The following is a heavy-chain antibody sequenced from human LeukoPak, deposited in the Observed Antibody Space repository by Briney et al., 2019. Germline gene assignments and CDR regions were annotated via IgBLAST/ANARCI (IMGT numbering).Heavy chain of an antibody. V-gene: IGHV4-38-2*02. CDR2: IYHSGST. CDR3: ARDWGYCSSTSCLAFDI. J-gene: IGHJ3*02. Sequence: SETLSLTCTVSGYSISSGYYWGWIRQPPGKGLEWIGSIYHSGSTYYNPSLKSRVTISVDTSKNQFSLKLSSVTAADTAVYYCARDWGYCSSTSCLAFDIWGQGTMVTVSS. CDR1: GYSISSGYY. D-gene: IGHD2-2*01.